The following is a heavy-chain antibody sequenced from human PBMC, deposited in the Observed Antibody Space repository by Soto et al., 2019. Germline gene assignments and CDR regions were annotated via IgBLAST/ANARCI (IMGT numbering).Heavy chain of an antibody. CDR3: AKDRMGAGVRGYFDY. CDR1: GFTFSSYG. V-gene: IGHV3-30*18. J-gene: IGHJ4*02. CDR2: ISYDGSNK. D-gene: IGHD3-10*01. Sequence: QVQLVESGGGVVQPGKSLRLSCAGSGFTFSSYGMDWVRQAPGKGLEWVAVISYDGSNKYYADSVKGRFTISRDNSKNTLYLQMSSLRADDTAVYYCAKDRMGAGVRGYFDYWGKGTLVTVSS.